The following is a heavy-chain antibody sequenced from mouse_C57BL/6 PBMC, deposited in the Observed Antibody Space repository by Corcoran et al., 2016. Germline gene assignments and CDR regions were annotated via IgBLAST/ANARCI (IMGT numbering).Heavy chain of an antibody. J-gene: IGHJ1*03. V-gene: IGHV1-80*01. Sequence: QVQLEQSGAELVKPGASVKISCKASGYAFSSYWMSWVEQRPGKGLEWIGQIYPGDGDTNYNGKFKGKATLTADKSSSTAYMQLSSLTSEDSAVYFCARNYGSSYDVGGTGTTVTVSS. D-gene: IGHD1-1*01. CDR3: ARNYGSSYDV. CDR1: GYAFSSYW. CDR2: IYPGDGDT.